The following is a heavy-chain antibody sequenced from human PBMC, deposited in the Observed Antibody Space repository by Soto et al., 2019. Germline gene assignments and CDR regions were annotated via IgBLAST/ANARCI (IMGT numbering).Heavy chain of an antibody. CDR1: GFTFSSHD. D-gene: IGHD5-18*01. J-gene: IGHJ4*02. CDR2: IGTAGDT. V-gene: IGHV3-13*04. CDR3: AKEGIQLWSAFDS. Sequence: PGGSLRLSCAAFGFTFSSHDMHRVRQATGKGLEWVSAIGTAGDTYYPGSVKGRFTISRENAKNSLYLQMNSLRVEDTAIYFCAKEGIQLWSAFDSWGQGTLVTVSS.